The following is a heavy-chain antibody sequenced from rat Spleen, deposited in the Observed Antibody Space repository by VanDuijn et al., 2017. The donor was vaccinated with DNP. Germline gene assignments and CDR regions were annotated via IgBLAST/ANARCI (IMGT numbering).Heavy chain of an antibody. V-gene: IGHV5-19*01. J-gene: IGHJ2*01. CDR1: EFPFSNSG. CDR3: ATDAVRFYFDY. D-gene: IGHD3-8*01. Sequence: EVQLVESGGGLVQPGSSLKLSCAASEFPFSNSGMHWVRRAPTKGLEWVAFISPSGGSTYYRDSVKGRFTISRDNAKRTLYLQMDSLRSEDTATYYCATDAVRFYFDYWGQGVMVTVSS. CDR2: ISPSGGST.